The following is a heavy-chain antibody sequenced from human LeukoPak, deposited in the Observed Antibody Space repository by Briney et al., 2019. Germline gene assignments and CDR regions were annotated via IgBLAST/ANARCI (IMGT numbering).Heavy chain of an antibody. Sequence: ASVKVSCKASGYTFTAYFMHWLRQAPGEGLEWMGWINPNSGDTDCAQRFQGRVTLTRDTSVSTAYMELSSLRSDDTAVYYCARGPSHGSFDYWGQGTLVTASS. CDR2: INPNSGDT. J-gene: IGHJ4*02. V-gene: IGHV1-2*02. D-gene: IGHD5-24*01. CDR1: GYTFTAYF. CDR3: ARGPSHGSFDY.